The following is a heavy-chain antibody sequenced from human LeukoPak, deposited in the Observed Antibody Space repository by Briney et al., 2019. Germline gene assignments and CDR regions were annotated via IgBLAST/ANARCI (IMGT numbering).Heavy chain of an antibody. CDR3: ARQAVAGILFDY. D-gene: IGHD6-19*01. CDR1: GYTFTSYA. V-gene: IGHV1-18*01. J-gene: IGHJ4*02. CDR2: ISAYNGNT. Sequence: ASVKVSCKASGYTFTSYAMNWVRQAPGQGLEWMGWISAYNGNTNYAQKLQGRVTMTTDTSTSTAYMELRSLRSDDTAVYYCARQAVAGILFDYWGQGTLVTVSS.